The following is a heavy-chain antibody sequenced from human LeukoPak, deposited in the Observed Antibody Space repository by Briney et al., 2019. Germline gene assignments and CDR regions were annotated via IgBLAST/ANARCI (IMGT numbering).Heavy chain of an antibody. CDR2: INPNSGGT. Sequence: ASVKVSCKASGYTFTGYYMQWVRQAPGQGLEWMGWINPNSGGTNYAENFQGRVTMTRDTSISTAYMELSRLKSDDTAVYYCARDFNTYYDILTGYAYNWGQGTLVTVSS. D-gene: IGHD3-9*01. CDR1: GYTFTGYY. CDR3: ARDFNTYYDILTGYAYN. J-gene: IGHJ4*02. V-gene: IGHV1-2*02.